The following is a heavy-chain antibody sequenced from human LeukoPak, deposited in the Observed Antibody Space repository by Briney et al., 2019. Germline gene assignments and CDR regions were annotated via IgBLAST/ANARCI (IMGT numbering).Heavy chain of an antibody. V-gene: IGHV3-23*01. CDR1: GFTFSTND. D-gene: IGHD6-19*01. CDR2: ITAIGGST. Sequence: GGSLRLSCAVSGFTFSTNDMSWVRQAPGKGLEWVSAITAIGGSTYYADSVKGRFTSSRDNSKNTLYLQMNSLRAEDTAVYYCAKGGWLEYWGQGTLVTVSS. CDR3: AKGGWLEY. J-gene: IGHJ4*02.